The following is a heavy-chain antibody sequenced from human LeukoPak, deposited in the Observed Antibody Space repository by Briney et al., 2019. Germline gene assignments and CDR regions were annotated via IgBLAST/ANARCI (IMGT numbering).Heavy chain of an antibody. D-gene: IGHD6-13*01. CDR2: INPNSGGT. J-gene: IGHJ4*02. Sequence: ASVKVSCKASGYTFNGYYMHWVRQAPGQGLEWMGWINPNSGGTNYAQKFQGRVTMTRDTSIGTAYMELSRVRSDDTAVYYCASRRGRALSSSLAFDYWGKGTLVTVSS. CDR1: GYTFNGYY. V-gene: IGHV1-2*02. CDR3: ASRRGRALSSSLAFDY.